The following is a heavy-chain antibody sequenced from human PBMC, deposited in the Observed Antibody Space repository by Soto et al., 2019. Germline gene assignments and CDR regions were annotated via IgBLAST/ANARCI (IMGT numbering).Heavy chain of an antibody. D-gene: IGHD6-6*01. V-gene: IGHV4-34*01. J-gene: IGHJ3*02. CDR3: ARGLRNIAARLDAFDI. CDR2: INHSGST. Sequence: SATLSLTCAGYGGSFSGYYWSCIRQPPGKGLEWIGEINHSGSTNYNPSLKSRVTISVDTSKNQFSRKLSSVTAADTAVYYCARGLRNIAARLDAFDIWGQGTMVTVSS. CDR1: GGSFSGYY.